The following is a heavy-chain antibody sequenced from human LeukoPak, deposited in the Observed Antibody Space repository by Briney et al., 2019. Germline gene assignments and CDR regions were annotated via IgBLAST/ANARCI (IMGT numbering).Heavy chain of an antibody. D-gene: IGHD1-26*01. Sequence: ASVTVSCKASGYTFTSYYMHWVRQAPGQGLEWMGWINPNSGGTNYAQKFQGRVTMTRDTSISTAYMELSRLRSDDTAVYYCASPGAASPFFDYWGQGTLVTVSS. J-gene: IGHJ4*02. CDR3: ASPGAASPFFDY. CDR2: INPNSGGT. CDR1: GYTFTSYY. V-gene: IGHV1-2*02.